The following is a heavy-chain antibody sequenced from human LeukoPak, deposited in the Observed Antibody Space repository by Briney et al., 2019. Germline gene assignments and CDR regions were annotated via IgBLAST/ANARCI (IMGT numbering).Heavy chain of an antibody. D-gene: IGHD7-27*01. CDR3: ARDSPGDPVDY. CDR1: GFTFSDYY. J-gene: IGHJ4*02. Sequence: GGSLRLSCAASGFTFSDYYMSWIRQAPGKGVEWVSYISSSSSYTNYADSVKGRFTISRDNAKNSLYLQMNSLRAEDTAVYYCARDSPGDPVDYWGQGTLVTVSS. V-gene: IGHV3-11*06. CDR2: ISSSSSYT.